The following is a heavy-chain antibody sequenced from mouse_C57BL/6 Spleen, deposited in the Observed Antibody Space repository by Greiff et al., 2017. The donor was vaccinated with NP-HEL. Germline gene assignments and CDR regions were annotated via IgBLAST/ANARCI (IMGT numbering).Heavy chain of an antibody. CDR2: IRLKSDNYAT. Sequence: EVQLVESGGGLVQPGGSMKLSCVASGFTFSNYWMNWVRQSPEKGLEWVAQIRLKSDNYATHYAESVKGRFAISRDDSKSSVYLQMNNLRAEDTGIYYCTVYGYYYAMDYWGQGTSVTVSS. V-gene: IGHV6-3*01. D-gene: IGHD2-2*01. J-gene: IGHJ4*01. CDR3: TVYGYYYAMDY. CDR1: GFTFSNYW.